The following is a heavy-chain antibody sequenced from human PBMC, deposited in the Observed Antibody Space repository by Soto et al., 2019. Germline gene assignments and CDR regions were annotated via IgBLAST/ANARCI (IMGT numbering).Heavy chain of an antibody. D-gene: IGHD3-10*01. CDR2: IYHSGST. Sequence: SETLSLTFAVSGGSISNSNWRSGVRQPPGKGPEWIGEIYHSGSTNYNPSLKSRVTISVDKSKNQFSLKLSSVTAADTAVYYCARSLYGDTMVRGVIGYYYGMDVWGQGTTVT. V-gene: IGHV4-4*02. CDR1: GGSISNSNW. J-gene: IGHJ6*02. CDR3: ARSLYGDTMVRGVIGYYYGMDV.